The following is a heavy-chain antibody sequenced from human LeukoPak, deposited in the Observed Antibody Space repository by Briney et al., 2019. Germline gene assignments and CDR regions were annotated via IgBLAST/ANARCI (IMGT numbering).Heavy chain of an antibody. V-gene: IGHV3-7*01. CDR3: ARVLTWNAVSVDAFDI. CDR2: IKQDGSEK. CDR1: GFTFSSYW. D-gene: IGHD1-1*01. Sequence: GGSLRLSCAASGFTFSSYWMSWVRQAPGKGLEWVANIKQDGSEKYYVESVKGRFTISRDNAKNSLYLEMNSLRAEDTAVYYCARVLTWNAVSVDAFDIWGQGTMVTVSS. J-gene: IGHJ3*02.